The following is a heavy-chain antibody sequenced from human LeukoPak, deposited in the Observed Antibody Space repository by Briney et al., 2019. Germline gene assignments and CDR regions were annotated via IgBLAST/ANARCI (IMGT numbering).Heavy chain of an antibody. D-gene: IGHD6-13*01. CDR2: ISSSSSYI. V-gene: IGHV3-21*01. CDR3: ARDLAAAGTVDY. J-gene: IGHJ4*02. Sequence: GGSLRLSCAASGFTFSSYSMNWVRQAPGKGPEWVSSISSSSSYIYYADSVKGRFTISRDNAKNSLYLQMNSLRAEDTAVYYCARDLAAAGTVDYWGQGTLVTVSS. CDR1: GFTFSSYS.